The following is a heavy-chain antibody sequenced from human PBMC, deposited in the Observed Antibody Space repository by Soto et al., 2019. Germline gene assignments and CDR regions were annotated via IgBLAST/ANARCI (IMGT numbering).Heavy chain of an antibody. J-gene: IGHJ4*02. D-gene: IGHD2-21*02. CDR3: ARDQWGVGAVVVTDY. CDR2: ISAYNGNT. Sequence: QVQLVQSGAEVKKPGASVKVSCKASGYTFTSYGISWVRQAPGQGLEWMGWISAYNGNTNYAQKLQGRVTMTTDTSTSTAYMELRSLRSDDTAVYYRARDQWGVGAVVVTDYWGQGTLVTVSS. V-gene: IGHV1-18*01. CDR1: GYTFTSYG.